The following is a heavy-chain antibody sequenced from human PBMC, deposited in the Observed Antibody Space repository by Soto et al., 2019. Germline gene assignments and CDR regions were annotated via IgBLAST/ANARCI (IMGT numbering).Heavy chain of an antibody. D-gene: IGHD3-10*01. J-gene: IGHJ3*01. CDR2: ISYDGSNK. CDR3: ARGEEAFDL. CDR1: GFTFSSYG. V-gene: IGHV3-30*03. Sequence: QVQLVESGGGVVQPGRSLRLSCAASGFTFSSYGMHWVRQAPGKGLEWVAVISYDGSNKYYADSVKGRFTISRDNSKNTLYVQMISVRAEERGVFYWARGEEAFDLWGQGTMVTVSS.